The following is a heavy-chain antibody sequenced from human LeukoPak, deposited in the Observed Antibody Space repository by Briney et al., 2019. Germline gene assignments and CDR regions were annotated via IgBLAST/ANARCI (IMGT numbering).Heavy chain of an antibody. J-gene: IGHJ4*02. V-gene: IGHV4-61*02. CDR3: ARDHSRVGGYFDY. Sequence: PSETLSLTCTVSGGSISSGSYYWSWIRQPAGKGLEWIGRIYTSGSTNYNPSLKSRVTISVDTSKNQFSLKLNSVTAADTAVYYCARDHSRVGGYFDYWGQGTLVTVSS. CDR2: IYTSGST. D-gene: IGHD3-16*01. CDR1: GGSISSGSYY.